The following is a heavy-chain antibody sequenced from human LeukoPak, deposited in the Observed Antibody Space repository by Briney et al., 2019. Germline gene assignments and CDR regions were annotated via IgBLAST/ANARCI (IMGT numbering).Heavy chain of an antibody. J-gene: IGHJ2*01. D-gene: IGHD3-16*02. CDR3: ARPLSQYDDIWGTYRGDWYFDL. CDR2: INTYNGDI. CDR1: GYTFNTYA. V-gene: IGHV1-18*01. Sequence: GASVTVSCKASGYTFNTYAISWVRQAPGQGLEWMGWINTYNGDINSAQTFQGRVIMTTDTSTSTAYMELTSLRSDDTAVYYCARPLSQYDDIWGTYRGDWYFDLWGRGTLVTVSS.